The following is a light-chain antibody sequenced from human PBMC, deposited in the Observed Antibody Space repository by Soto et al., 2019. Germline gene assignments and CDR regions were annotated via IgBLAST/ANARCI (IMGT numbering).Light chain of an antibody. CDR3: QSYDSSLSGVI. V-gene: IGLV1-40*01. J-gene: IGLJ2*01. CDR1: RSNIGAGYD. Sequence: QPVLTQPPSVSGAPGQRVTISCTGSRSNIGAGYDVHWYQQLPGTAPKLLIYGNSNRPSGVPDRFSGSKSGTSASLAITGLQAEDEADYYCQSYDSSLSGVIFGEGTKLTVL. CDR2: GNS.